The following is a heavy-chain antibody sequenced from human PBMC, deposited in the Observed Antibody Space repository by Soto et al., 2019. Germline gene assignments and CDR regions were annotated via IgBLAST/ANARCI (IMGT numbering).Heavy chain of an antibody. Sequence: QVQLVQTGAEVKEPGASVKVSCKASGYTFTNYGISWVRQAPGQGLEWMGWISCNNGDANYVQSLRGRVTMTTDTSTSSVYMELRSLRADDTAVYYCARDGDGSGRHYEYWGQGILLTVSS. V-gene: IGHV1-18*01. J-gene: IGHJ4*02. CDR2: ISCNNGDA. CDR3: ARDGDGSGRHYEY. CDR1: GYTFTNYG. D-gene: IGHD3-10*01.